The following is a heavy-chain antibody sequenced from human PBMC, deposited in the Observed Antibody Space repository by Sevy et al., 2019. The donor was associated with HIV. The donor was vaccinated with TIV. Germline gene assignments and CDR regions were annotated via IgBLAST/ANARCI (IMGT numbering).Heavy chain of an antibody. CDR3: AKDSRVYSSSHFDY. J-gene: IGHJ4*02. CDR2: ISSGSSYT. V-gene: IGHV3-11*06. D-gene: IGHD6-13*01. Sequence: GGSLRLSCAASGFTFSDYYMSWIRQAPGKGLEWVSYISSGSSYTNYADSVKGRFTISRDNARNSRYLQMNSLGAEDTAVYYCAKDSRVYSSSHFDYWGQGIRVTVSS. CDR1: GFTFSDYY.